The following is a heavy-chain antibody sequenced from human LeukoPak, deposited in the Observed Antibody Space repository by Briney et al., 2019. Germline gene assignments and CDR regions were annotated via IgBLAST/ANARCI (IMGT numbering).Heavy chain of an antibody. J-gene: IGHJ4*02. Sequence: SETLSLTCTVSGGSISTFSWTWIRQFPGKGLEWIGSIYSRSTNYNPSLKSRVAISVHTSKNQFSLRLNSVTTADTAVYYCARETTVASGMQYWGQGTLVTVSS. CDR2: IYSRST. V-gene: IGHV4-59*01. CDR3: ARETTVASGMQY. CDR1: GGSISTFS. D-gene: IGHD6-19*01.